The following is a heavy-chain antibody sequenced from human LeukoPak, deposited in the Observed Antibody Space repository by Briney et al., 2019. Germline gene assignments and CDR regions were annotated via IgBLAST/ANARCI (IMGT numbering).Heavy chain of an antibody. CDR3: AKRDGYNSGPFDY. CDR2: IQSDGSDQ. D-gene: IGHD5-24*01. J-gene: IGHJ4*02. V-gene: IGHV3-30*02. Sequence: GGSLRLSCAASGFIFSSHGMHWVRQAPGKGLEWVAFIQSDGSDQYYADSVKGRLSISRDNSKNTLYLQMNSLRTEDTAVYYCAKRDGYNSGPFDYWGQGTLVTVSS. CDR1: GFIFSSHG.